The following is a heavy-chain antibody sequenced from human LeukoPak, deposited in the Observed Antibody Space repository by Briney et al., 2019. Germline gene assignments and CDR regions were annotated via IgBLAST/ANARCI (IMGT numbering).Heavy chain of an antibody. V-gene: IGHV4-31*03. D-gene: IGHD3-10*01. J-gene: IGHJ5*02. CDR2: IYYSGST. CDR1: GGSISSGGYY. Sequence: SETLSLTCTVSGGSISSGGYYWSWIRQHPGKGLEWIGYIYYSGSTYYNPSLKSRVTISVDTSKNKFSLKLSSVTAADTAVYYCARAGPGDWFDPWGQGTLVTVSS. CDR3: ARAGPGDWFDP.